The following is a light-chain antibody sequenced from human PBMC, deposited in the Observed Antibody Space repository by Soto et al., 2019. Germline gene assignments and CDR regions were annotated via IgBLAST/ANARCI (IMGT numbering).Light chain of an antibody. CDR3: ATWDDGLYGPV. Sequence: QSVLTQPPSASGTPGQRVTISCYGSSSNIGTNPVQWYLQLPGTAPKLLIYSDNERPSGVPDRFSGSKSGTSASLAISGRQSEDEADYHWATWDDGLYGPVFGGGTKLTVL. J-gene: IGLJ3*02. V-gene: IGLV1-44*01. CDR2: SDN. CDR1: SSNIGTNP.